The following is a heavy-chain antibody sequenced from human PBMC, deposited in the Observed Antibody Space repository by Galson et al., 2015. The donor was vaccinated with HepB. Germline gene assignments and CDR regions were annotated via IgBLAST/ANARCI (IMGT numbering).Heavy chain of an antibody. Sequence: SLRLSCAASGFTFSSYAMHWVRQAPGKGLEYVSAISSNGGSTYYADSVKGRFTISRDNSKNTLYLQMSSLRAEDTAVYYCAKDLFFVGFGTIWGQGTLVTVSS. CDR2: ISSNGGST. CDR1: GFTFSSYA. V-gene: IGHV3-64D*06. CDR3: AKDLFFVGFGTI. J-gene: IGHJ4*02. D-gene: IGHD3/OR15-3a*01.